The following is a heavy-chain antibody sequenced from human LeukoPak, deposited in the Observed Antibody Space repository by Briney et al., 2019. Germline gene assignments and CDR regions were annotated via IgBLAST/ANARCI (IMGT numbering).Heavy chain of an antibody. Sequence: GGSLRLSCAASGFTVSSNYMSWVRQAPGKGLECGSVIYSGGSTYYADSVKGRFTISRDNSKTTLYLQMSCLRAEDTAVYYCARGIIRSGLDYFDYWGQGTLVTVSS. CDR2: IYSGGST. V-gene: IGHV3-53*01. D-gene: IGHD1-14*01. J-gene: IGHJ4*02. CDR1: GFTVSSNY. CDR3: ARGIIRSGLDYFDY.